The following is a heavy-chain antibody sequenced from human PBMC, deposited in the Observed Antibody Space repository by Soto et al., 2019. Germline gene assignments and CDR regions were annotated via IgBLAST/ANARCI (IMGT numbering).Heavy chain of an antibody. D-gene: IGHD3-10*01. CDR2: IIPLFGTP. Sequence: QVQLVQSGAEVKKPGSSVKVSCKASGGIFSTYAISWLRQAPGQGLEWMGGIIPLFGTPNYAQRFQGRVTNTEDESTSTAYMELSRLRSEDRAVYYCARDRDDYGSGNYYNRIDFWGQGTLVTVSS. V-gene: IGHV1-69*01. CDR3: ARDRDDYGSGNYYNRIDF. CDR1: GGIFSTYA. J-gene: IGHJ4*02.